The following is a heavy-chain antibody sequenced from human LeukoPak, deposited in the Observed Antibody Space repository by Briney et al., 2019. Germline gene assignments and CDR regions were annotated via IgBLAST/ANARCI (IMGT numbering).Heavy chain of an antibody. CDR3: ARDPAGCCSSTSCYGGAFDY. CDR1: GFTFSSYS. Sequence: AGGSLRLSCAASGFTFSSYSMNWVRQAPGKGLEWVSYISSSSSTIYYADSVKGRFTISRNNAKNSLYLQMNSLRAEDTAVYYCARDPAGCCSSTSCYGGAFDYWGQGTLVTVSS. J-gene: IGHJ4*02. V-gene: IGHV3-48*01. CDR2: ISSSSSTI. D-gene: IGHD2-2*01.